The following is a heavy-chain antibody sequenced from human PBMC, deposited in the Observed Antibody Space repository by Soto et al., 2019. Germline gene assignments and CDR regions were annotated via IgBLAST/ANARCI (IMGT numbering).Heavy chain of an antibody. Sequence: SETLSLTCTVSSGSISSYYWSWIRQPPGKGLEWIGEIYHSGSTNYNPSLKSRVTISVDNSENQLSLSLNSVTAADTAVYYCARNVRYYIDYWGQGTLVTVSS. CDR2: IYHSGST. J-gene: IGHJ4*02. CDR3: ARNVRYYIDY. CDR1: SGSISSYY. V-gene: IGHV4-59*12.